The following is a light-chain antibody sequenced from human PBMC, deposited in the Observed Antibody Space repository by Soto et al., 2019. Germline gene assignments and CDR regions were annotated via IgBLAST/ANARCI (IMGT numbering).Light chain of an antibody. V-gene: IGKV3-11*01. CDR1: QSVSSS. Sequence: EIVLTQSPATLSLSPGERATLSCRASQSVSSSLAWYQQKPGQAPRLLIYDASNSATGIPARFSGSGSGTDFTLTISSLEPEDFAVYYCQQRSHWPPLTFGGGTKVEIK. J-gene: IGKJ4*01. CDR2: DAS. CDR3: QQRSHWPPLT.